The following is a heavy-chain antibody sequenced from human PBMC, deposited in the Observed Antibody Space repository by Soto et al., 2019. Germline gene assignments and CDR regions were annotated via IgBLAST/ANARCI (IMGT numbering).Heavy chain of an antibody. Sequence: ASVKVSCKASGCTFTSYYIHWVRQAPGQGLEWMGWINPITGGTNYAPKFQGRVTMTRDTSITTAYMELSRLRSDDTAVYYCARNYYDSSDRDCLDYWGQGTPVTVSS. CDR1: GCTFTSYY. V-gene: IGHV1-2*02. J-gene: IGHJ4*02. CDR3: ARNYYDSSDRDCLDY. D-gene: IGHD3-22*01. CDR2: INPITGGT.